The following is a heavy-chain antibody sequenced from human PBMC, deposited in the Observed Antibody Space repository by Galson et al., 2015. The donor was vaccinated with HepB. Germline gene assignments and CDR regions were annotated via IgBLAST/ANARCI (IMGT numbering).Heavy chain of an antibody. CDR1: GFTFSNAW. CDR3: TTPYSGSYSFGY. V-gene: IGHV3-15*01. D-gene: IGHD1-26*01. J-gene: IGHJ4*02. Sequence: SLRLSCAASGFTFSNAWMSWVRQAPGKGLEWVGRIKSKTDGGTTDYAAPVKGGFTISRDDSKNTLYLQMNSLKTEDTAVYYCTTPYSGSYSFGYWGQGTLVTVSS. CDR2: IKSKTDGGTT.